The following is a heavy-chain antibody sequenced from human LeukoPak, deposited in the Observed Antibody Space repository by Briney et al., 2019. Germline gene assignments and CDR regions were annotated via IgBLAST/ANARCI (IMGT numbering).Heavy chain of an antibody. V-gene: IGHV3-49*03. CDR1: GFTFGDYA. Sequence: GGSLRLSCTASGFTFGDYAMSWFRQAPGKGLEWVGFIRSKAYGGTTEYAASVKGRFTISRDDSKSIAYLQMNSLKTEDTAVYYCTRVGVLLWFGEYRVADYWGQGTLVTVSS. CDR2: IRSKAYGGTT. J-gene: IGHJ4*02. D-gene: IGHD3-10*01. CDR3: TRVGVLLWFGEYRVADY.